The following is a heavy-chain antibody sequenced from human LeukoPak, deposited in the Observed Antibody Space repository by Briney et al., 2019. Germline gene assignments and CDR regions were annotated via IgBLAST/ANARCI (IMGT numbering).Heavy chain of an antibody. V-gene: IGHV4-4*02. CDR1: GGSISSSNW. CDR3: ARGRLWFGAEAGYYYGMDV. Sequence: PSGTLSLTCAVSGGSISSSNWWSWVRQPPGKGLEWIGEIYHSGSTNYNPSLKSRVTISVDKSKNQFSLKLSSVTAADTAVYYCARGRLWFGAEAGYYYGMDVWGQGTTVTVSS. J-gene: IGHJ6*02. CDR2: IYHSGST. D-gene: IGHD3-10*01.